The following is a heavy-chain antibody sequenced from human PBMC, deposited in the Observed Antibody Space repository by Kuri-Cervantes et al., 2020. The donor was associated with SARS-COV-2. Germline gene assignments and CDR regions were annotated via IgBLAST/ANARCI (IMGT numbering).Heavy chain of an antibody. CDR2: IYFSGST. CDR1: GGSISSSSYY. J-gene: IGHJ4*02. V-gene: IGHV4-30-4*08. CDR3: ARTSHYDQYFDY. D-gene: IGHD4-11*01. Sequence: LRLSCTVSGGSISSSSYYWGWIRQPPGKGLEWIGYIYFSGSTYYNPSLKSRVTISLDTSKKQFSPKLSSVTAADTAVYYCARTSHYDQYFDYWGQGTLVTVSS.